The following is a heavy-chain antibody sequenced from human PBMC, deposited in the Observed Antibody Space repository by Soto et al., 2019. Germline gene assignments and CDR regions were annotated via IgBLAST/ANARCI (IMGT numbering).Heavy chain of an antibody. CDR3: ASYSTSHSYYCMDV. CDR1: GYTFTYRY. J-gene: IGHJ6*02. V-gene: IGHV1-45*02. D-gene: IGHD2-2*01. CDR2: ITPFNGNT. Sequence: SVKVSCKTSGYTFTYRYLHLVRQAPAQALEWMGWITPFNGNTNYAQKFQDRVTITRDRSMSTAYMELSSLRSEDTAMYYCASYSTSHSYYCMDVWGQRTTVTASS.